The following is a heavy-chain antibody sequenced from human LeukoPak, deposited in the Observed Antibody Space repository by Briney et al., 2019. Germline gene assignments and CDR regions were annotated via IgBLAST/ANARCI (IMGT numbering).Heavy chain of an antibody. J-gene: IGHJ4*02. V-gene: IGHV4-61*02. D-gene: IGHD6-6*01. CDR2: IYVSGST. CDR1: GSISVGSYY. Sequence: KPSETLSLTCTVSGSISVGSYYWSWIRQPAGKGLEWIGRIYVSGSTNYNPSLESRVTMSVDTSKNQFSLQLTSLTAADTAVYYCAREGQQLVPPFDYWGQGTLVTVSS. CDR3: AREGQQLVPPFDY.